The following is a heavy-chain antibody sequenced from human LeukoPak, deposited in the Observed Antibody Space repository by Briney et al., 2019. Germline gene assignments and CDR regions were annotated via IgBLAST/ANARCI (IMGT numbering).Heavy chain of an antibody. Sequence: PGGSLRLSCAASGFTFSNYNMNWVRQAPGKGLEWVAVISYDGSNKYYADSVKGRFTISRDNSKNTLYLQMNSLRAEDTAVYYCAREGDDYGDRKLDYWGQGTLVTVSS. CDR3: AREGDDYGDRKLDY. V-gene: IGHV3-30-3*01. CDR2: ISYDGSNK. CDR1: GFTFSNYN. D-gene: IGHD4-17*01. J-gene: IGHJ4*02.